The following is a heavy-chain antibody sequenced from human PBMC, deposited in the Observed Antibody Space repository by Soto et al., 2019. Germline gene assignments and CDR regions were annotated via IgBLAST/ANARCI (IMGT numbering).Heavy chain of an antibody. D-gene: IGHD6-19*01. Sequence: ASVKVSCKASGYTFTSYGISWVRQAPGQGLEWMGWISAYNGNTNYAQKLQSRVTMTTDTSTSTAYMELRSLRSDDTAVYYCARSNRQGIAVAAPNYYYYYGMDVWGQGTTVTVSS. V-gene: IGHV1-18*01. CDR3: ARSNRQGIAVAAPNYYYYYGMDV. J-gene: IGHJ6*02. CDR2: ISAYNGNT. CDR1: GYTFTSYG.